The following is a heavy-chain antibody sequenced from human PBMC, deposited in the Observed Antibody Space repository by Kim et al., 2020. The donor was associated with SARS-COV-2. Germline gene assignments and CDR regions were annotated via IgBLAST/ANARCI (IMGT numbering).Heavy chain of an antibody. Sequence: SEKGRFIISRDNSKNTVNLQMNSLRDEDTAVYYCARETSGSYSSYYYGLDVWGQGTTVSVSS. V-gene: IGHV3-53*01. J-gene: IGHJ6*02. D-gene: IGHD1-26*01. CDR3: ARETSGSYSSYYYGLDV.